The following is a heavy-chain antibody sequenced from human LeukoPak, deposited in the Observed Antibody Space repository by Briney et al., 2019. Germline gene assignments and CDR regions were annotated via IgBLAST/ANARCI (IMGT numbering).Heavy chain of an antibody. CDR2: INPNSGGT. CDR3: ARDSDSATVTTFGY. CDR1: GYTFTGYY. J-gene: IGHJ4*02. D-gene: IGHD4-17*01. Sequence: ASVKVSCKASGYTFTGYYMHWVRQAPGQGLEWMGWINPNSGGTNYAQKFQGRVTMTRDTSISTAYMELSRLRPDDTAVYYCARDSDSATVTTFGYWGQGTLVTVSS. V-gene: IGHV1-2*02.